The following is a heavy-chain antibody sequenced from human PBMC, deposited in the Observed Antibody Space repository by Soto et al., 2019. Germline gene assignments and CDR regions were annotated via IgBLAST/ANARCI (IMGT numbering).Heavy chain of an antibody. Sequence: GGSLRLSCAASGFTFSSYSMNWVRQAPGKGLEWVSSISSSSSYIYYADSVKGRFTISRDNAKNPLYLQMNSLRAEDTAVYYCARVRSSRYYDSSGYPFYYYYGMDVWGQGTTVTVSS. J-gene: IGHJ6*02. CDR1: GFTFSSYS. CDR2: ISSSSSYI. V-gene: IGHV3-21*01. CDR3: ARVRSSRYYDSSGYPFYYYYGMDV. D-gene: IGHD3-22*01.